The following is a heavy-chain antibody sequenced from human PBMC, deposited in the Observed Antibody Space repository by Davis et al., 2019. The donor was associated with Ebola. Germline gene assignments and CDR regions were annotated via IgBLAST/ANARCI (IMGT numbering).Heavy chain of an antibody. CDR2: ISSSGSTI. CDR3: ARDRVTCSGGSCYPGGMDV. J-gene: IGHJ6*02. Sequence: GGSLRLSCAASGFTFSSYEMNWVRQAPGKGLEWVSYISSSGSTIYYADSVKGRFTISRDNAKNSLYLQMNSLRAGDTAVYYCARDRVTCSGGSCYPGGMDVWGQGTTVTVSS. D-gene: IGHD2-15*01. V-gene: IGHV3-48*03. CDR1: GFTFSSYE.